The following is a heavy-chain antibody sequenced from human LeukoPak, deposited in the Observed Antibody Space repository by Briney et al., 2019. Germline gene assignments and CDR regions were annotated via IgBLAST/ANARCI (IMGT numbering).Heavy chain of an antibody. CDR3: ARHVGSGSYYYYYYYYMDV. CDR1: GYSFTSYW. V-gene: IGHV5-51*01. D-gene: IGHD1-26*01. J-gene: IGHJ6*03. CDR2: IYPGDSDT. Sequence: GESLKISCKGSGYSFTSYWIGWVRQMPGKGLEWMGIIYPGDSDTRYSPSFQGQVTISADKSISTAYLQWSSLKASDTAMYYCARHVGSGSYYYYYYYYMDVWGKGTTVTVSS.